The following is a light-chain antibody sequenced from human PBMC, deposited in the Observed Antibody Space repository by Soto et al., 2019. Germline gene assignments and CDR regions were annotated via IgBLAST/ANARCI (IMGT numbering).Light chain of an antibody. CDR2: DVS. Sequence: QSALTQPRSVSGSPGQSVTISCTGTSSDVGDYNYVSWYQQHPGKAPKIMIYDVSKRPSGVPDRFSGSKSGNTASLTISGLQAEDEDDYYCCSYAGSYTWVFGGGTKLTVL. V-gene: IGLV2-11*01. J-gene: IGLJ3*02. CDR1: SSDVGDYNY. CDR3: CSYAGSYTWV.